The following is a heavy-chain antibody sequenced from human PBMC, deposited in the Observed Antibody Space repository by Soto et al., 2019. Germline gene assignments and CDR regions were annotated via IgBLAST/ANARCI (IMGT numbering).Heavy chain of an antibody. CDR1: GFTFSSYG. CDR2: ISYDGSNK. D-gene: IGHD6-19*01. Sequence: QVQLVESGGGVVQPGRSLRLSCAASGFTFSSYGMHWVRQAPGKGLEWVAVISYDGSNKYYADSVKGRFTISRDNSKNTLYLQMNSLRAEDTAVYYCAKDRSPSYYYYGMDVWGQGTTVTVSS. CDR3: AKDRSPSYYYYGMDV. J-gene: IGHJ6*02. V-gene: IGHV3-30*18.